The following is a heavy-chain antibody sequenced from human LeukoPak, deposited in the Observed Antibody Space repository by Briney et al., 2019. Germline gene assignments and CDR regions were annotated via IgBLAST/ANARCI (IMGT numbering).Heavy chain of an antibody. CDR2: ISFDGSIE. Sequence: GGSLRLSCAASGFTFSSYGMHWVRQTPGKGLEWVALISFDGSIEYYVDSVKGRFTISRDNSKNTLFLQMNSLRPEDTAVYYCAKDSNIAVAGSDDALDVWGQGTMVTVSS. CDR3: AKDSNIAVAGSDDALDV. D-gene: IGHD6-19*01. J-gene: IGHJ3*01. CDR1: GFTFSSYG. V-gene: IGHV3-30*18.